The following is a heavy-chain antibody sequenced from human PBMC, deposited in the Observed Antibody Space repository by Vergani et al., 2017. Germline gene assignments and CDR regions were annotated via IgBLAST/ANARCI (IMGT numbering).Heavy chain of an antibody. Sequence: QVQLVESGGGLVKPGGSLRLSCAASGFTFSDYYMSWIRPAPGQGLEWVSYISSSGSTIYYAESVKGRFPISREHAKNSLYLQMNSLRAEDTAVYYCARVGSGYYHYYYYYMDVWGKGTTVTVSS. V-gene: IGHV3-11*01. D-gene: IGHD3-22*01. CDR3: ARVGSGYYHYYYYYMDV. CDR2: ISSSGSTI. J-gene: IGHJ6*03. CDR1: GFTFSDYY.